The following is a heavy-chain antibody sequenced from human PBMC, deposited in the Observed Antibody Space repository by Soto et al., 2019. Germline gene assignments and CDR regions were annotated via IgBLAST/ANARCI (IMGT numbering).Heavy chain of an antibody. Sequence: SVKVSCKASGGTFSSYAISWVRQAPGQGLEWMGGIIPIFGTANYAQKFQGRVTITADESTSTAYMELSSLRSEDTAVYYCAREGRFLEHPFDYWGQGTLVTVSS. CDR2: IIPIFGTA. D-gene: IGHD3-3*01. J-gene: IGHJ4*02. V-gene: IGHV1-69*13. CDR3: AREGRFLEHPFDY. CDR1: GGTFSSYA.